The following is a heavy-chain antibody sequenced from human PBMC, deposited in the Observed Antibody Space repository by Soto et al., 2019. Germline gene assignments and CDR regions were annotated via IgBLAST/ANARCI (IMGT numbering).Heavy chain of an antibody. CDR2: MNPNSGNT. J-gene: IGHJ6*02. V-gene: IGHV1-8*01. CDR1: GYTFTSYD. CDR3: AKSQSSYSSGWYIGAGGDYGMDV. D-gene: IGHD6-19*01. Sequence: VRVSCKASGYTFTSYDINWVRQATGQGLEWMGWMNPNSGNTGYAQKFQGRVTMTRNTSISTAYMELSSLRSEDTAVYYCAKSQSSYSSGWYIGAGGDYGMDVWGQGTTVTVS.